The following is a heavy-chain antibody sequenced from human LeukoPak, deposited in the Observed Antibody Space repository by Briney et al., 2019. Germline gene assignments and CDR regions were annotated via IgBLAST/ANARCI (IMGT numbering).Heavy chain of an antibody. CDR1: GGSISSYY. V-gene: IGHV4-4*07. J-gene: IGHJ3*02. D-gene: IGHD6-19*01. CDR2: IYTSGST. CDR3: ARDRVEQWLPGRDAFDI. Sequence: PSETLSLTCTVSGGSISSYYWSWIRQPAGRGLEWIGRIYTSGSTNYNPSLKSRVTMSVDTSKNQFSLKLSSVTAADTAVYYCARDRVEQWLPGRDAFDIWGQGTMVTVSS.